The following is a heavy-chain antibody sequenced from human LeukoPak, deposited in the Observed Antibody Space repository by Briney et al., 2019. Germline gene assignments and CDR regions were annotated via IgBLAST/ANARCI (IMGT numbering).Heavy chain of an antibody. CDR1: GFTFSSYS. D-gene: IGHD6-13*01. CDR3: VRYSSSWSRNFDH. V-gene: IGHV3-21*01. J-gene: IGHJ4*02. Sequence: KSGGSLRLSCAASGFTFSSYSMNWVRQAPGKGLEWVSSISSSSSYIYYADSVKGRFTISRDNAKNSLYLQMNSLRAEDTAVYYCVRYSSSWSRNFDHWGQGTLVTVSS. CDR2: ISSSSSYI.